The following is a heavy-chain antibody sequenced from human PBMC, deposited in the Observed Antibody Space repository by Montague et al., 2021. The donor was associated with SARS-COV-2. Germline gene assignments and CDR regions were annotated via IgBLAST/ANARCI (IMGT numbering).Heavy chain of an antibody. V-gene: IGHV6-1*01. CDR1: GDSVAVESPT. Sequence: CAISGDSVAVESPTRNWIRQSPSIDFDRLVVTYYRSKWYNDYAVTVKSRITTNPDTSKNQISLQLNSVTPEDTAVYYCARTSASSDYWGQGTLVTVSS. D-gene: IGHD1-26*01. J-gene: IGHJ4*02. CDR3: ARTSASSDY. CDR2: TYYRSKWYN.